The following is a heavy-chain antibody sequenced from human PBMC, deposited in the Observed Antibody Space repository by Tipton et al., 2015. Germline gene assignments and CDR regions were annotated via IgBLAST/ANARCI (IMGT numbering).Heavy chain of an antibody. CDR2: IDYSGTK. Sequence: TLSLTCSVSSDSISKYYWSWIRQPPGKGLEWIGNIDYSGTKNYNPSLKSRVTISLDTSKNQFSLKLSSVTAADTAVYYCARVPYRGGVIDPWGQGTLVTVSS. D-gene: IGHD1-26*01. J-gene: IGHJ5*02. CDR1: SDSISKYY. CDR3: ARVPYRGGVIDP. V-gene: IGHV4-59*01.